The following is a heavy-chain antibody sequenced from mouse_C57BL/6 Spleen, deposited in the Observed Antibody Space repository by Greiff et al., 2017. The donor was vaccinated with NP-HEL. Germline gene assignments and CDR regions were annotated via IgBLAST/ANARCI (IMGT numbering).Heavy chain of an antibody. Sequence: VQLQQSGAELVRPGASVKLSCTASGFNIKDYYMHWVKQRPEQGLEWIGRIDPEDGDTEYAPKFQGKAPMTADTSSNTAYLQLSSLTSEDTAVYYCTTSAQGGDYFDYWGQGTTLTVSS. J-gene: IGHJ2*01. D-gene: IGHD3-2*02. V-gene: IGHV14-1*01. CDR1: GFNIKDYY. CDR2: IDPEDGDT. CDR3: TTSAQGGDYFDY.